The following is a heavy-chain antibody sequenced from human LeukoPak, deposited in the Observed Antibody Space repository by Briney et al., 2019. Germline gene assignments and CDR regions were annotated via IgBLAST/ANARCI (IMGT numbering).Heavy chain of an antibody. Sequence: SETLSLTCTVSGGSISSYYWSWIRQPPGKGLEWIGYIYYSGSTNYNPSLKSRVTISVDTSKNQFSLKLSSVTAADTAVYYCARGGQPYYDVLTGHGGAFDIWAKGQWSPSLQ. D-gene: IGHD3-9*01. V-gene: IGHV4-59*01. CDR2: IYYSGST. CDR1: GGSISSYY. CDR3: ARGGQPYYDVLTGHGGAFDI. J-gene: IGHJ3*02.